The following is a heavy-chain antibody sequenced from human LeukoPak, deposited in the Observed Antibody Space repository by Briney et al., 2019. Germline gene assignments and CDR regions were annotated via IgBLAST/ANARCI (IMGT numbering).Heavy chain of an antibody. CDR2: IYYSGST. CDR1: GGSISSSSYY. J-gene: IGHJ6*02. Sequence: PSQTLSLTCAVSGGSISSSSYYWGWIRQPPGKGLEWIGSIYYSGSTYYNPSLKSRVTISVDTSKNQFSLKLSSVAAADTAVYYCARGHAMVTSFGMDVWGQGAPVTVSS. D-gene: IGHD5-18*01. V-gene: IGHV4-39*01. CDR3: ARGHAMVTSFGMDV.